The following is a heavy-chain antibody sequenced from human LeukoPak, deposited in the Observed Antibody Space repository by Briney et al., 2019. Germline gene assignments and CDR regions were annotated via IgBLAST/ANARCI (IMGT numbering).Heavy chain of an antibody. CDR2: IKPDGSEK. D-gene: IGHD2-15*01. CDR1: GFTFIKHY. V-gene: IGHV3-7*01. J-gene: IGHJ4*02. Sequence: GGSLRLSSSASGFTFIKHYMSWVRQAPGKGLECVAKIKPDGSEKYYMDSVEGRFTISRDNSKNALYLQLNSLRAEDTAVYYCARETWWRFDYWGQGSPVTVSS. CDR3: ARETWWRFDY.